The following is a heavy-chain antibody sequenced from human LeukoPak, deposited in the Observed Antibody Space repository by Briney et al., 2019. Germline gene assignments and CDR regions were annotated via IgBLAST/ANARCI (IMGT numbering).Heavy chain of an antibody. J-gene: IGHJ6*03. CDR3: ARDALDYMDV. CDR1: GFTFSTYW. Sequence: PGGSLRLSCAASGFTFSTYWMSWVRQAPGKGLEWVANIKTDGSDKSYVDSVKGRFTISRDNAKNSLYLQMNSLRAEDTAVYYCARDALDYMDVWGKGTTVTVSS. CDR2: IKTDGSDK. V-gene: IGHV3-7*01.